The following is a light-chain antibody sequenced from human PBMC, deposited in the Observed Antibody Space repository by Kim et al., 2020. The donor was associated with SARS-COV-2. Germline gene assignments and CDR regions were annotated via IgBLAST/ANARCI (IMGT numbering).Light chain of an antibody. CDR3: CSYAGSSTLV. CDR1: RSDVGSYTL. V-gene: IGLV2-23*02. Sequence: GQSITISCPGTRSDVGSYTLVSWYQQHPGKAPKLMIYEVRKRPSGVSNRFSGSKSGNTASLTISGLQAEDEADYYCCSYAGSSTLVFGGGTQLTVL. J-gene: IGLJ3*02. CDR2: EVR.